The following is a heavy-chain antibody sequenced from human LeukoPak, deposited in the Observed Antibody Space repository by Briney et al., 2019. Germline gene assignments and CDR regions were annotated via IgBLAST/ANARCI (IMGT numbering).Heavy chain of an antibody. D-gene: IGHD5-18*01. CDR3: ARGSRAVYTYGLYHY. V-gene: IGHV4-31*03. CDR1: GGSINTGDYY. J-gene: IGHJ4*02. Sequence: SETLSLTCTVSGGSINTGDYYSSWIRQHPGKGLEWIGYIHYSGSTYYNPSLRSRVTISGDTSKNQFSLKLISVTAADTAVYYCARGSRAVYTYGLYHYWGQGTLVTVSS. CDR2: IHYSGST.